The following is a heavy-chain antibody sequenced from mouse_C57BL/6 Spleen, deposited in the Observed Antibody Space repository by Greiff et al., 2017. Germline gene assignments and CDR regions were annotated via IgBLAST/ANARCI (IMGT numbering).Heavy chain of an antibody. V-gene: IGHV1-52*01. D-gene: IGHD2-4*01. CDR3: ARSPDYEGNYWYFDV. CDR1: GYTFTSYW. CDR2: IDPSDSET. Sequence: VQLQQPGAELVRPGSSVKLSCKASGYTFTSYWMHWVKQRPIQGLEWIGNIDPSDSETHYNQKFKDKATLTVDKSSSTAYMQLSSLTSEDSAVYYCARSPDYEGNYWYFDVWGTGTTVTVSS. J-gene: IGHJ1*03.